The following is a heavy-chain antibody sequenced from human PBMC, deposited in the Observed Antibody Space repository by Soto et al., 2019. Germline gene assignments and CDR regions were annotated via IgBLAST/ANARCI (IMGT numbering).Heavy chain of an antibody. CDR2: IYYSGST. D-gene: IGHD6-19*01. CDR3: ARGIEGWYQGRYYYGMDV. J-gene: IGHJ6*02. V-gene: IGHV4-59*01. Sequence: SETLSLTCTVSAGSITSYYWSWIRQPPGKGLEWIGYIYYSGSTNYNPSIKSRVTISVDTSKNQFSLKLSSVTAADTAVYYCARGIEGWYQGRYYYGMDVWGQGTTVTVSS. CDR1: AGSITSYY.